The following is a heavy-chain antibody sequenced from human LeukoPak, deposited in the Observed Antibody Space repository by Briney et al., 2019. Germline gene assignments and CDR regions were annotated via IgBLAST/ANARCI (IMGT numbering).Heavy chain of an antibody. Sequence: SETLSLTCAVYGGSFSGYYWSWIRQPPGKGLEWIGEINHSGSTNYNPSLKSRVTISVDTSKNQFSLKLSSVTAADTAVYYCARGLGAIQTTVTKDYWGQGTLDTVSS. V-gene: IGHV4-34*01. D-gene: IGHD4-17*01. CDR1: GGSFSGYY. CDR2: INHSGST. CDR3: ARGLGAIQTTVTKDY. J-gene: IGHJ4*02.